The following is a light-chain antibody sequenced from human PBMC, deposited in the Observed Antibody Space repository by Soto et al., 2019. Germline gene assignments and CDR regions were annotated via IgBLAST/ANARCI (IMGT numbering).Light chain of an antibody. CDR1: SSDVGGYDY. CDR3: SSYTGTSALIL. V-gene: IGLV2-14*01. CDR2: EVS. Sequence: QSAVTQPASVSGSPGQSITISCTGTSSDVGGYDYVSWYQQYPGKAPRLIIYEVSNRPSGVSNRFSGSKSGNTASLTISGLRAEDEGYYFCSSYTGTSALILFGGGTKLTVL. J-gene: IGLJ2*01.